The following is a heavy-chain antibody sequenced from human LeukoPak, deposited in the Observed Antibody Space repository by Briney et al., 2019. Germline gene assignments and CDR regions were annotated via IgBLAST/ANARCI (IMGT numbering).Heavy chain of an antibody. CDR3: ASRYCSGGSCYFDY. J-gene: IGHJ4*02. Sequence: GGSLRLSCAASGFTFSDYYMSWIRQAPGKGLEWVSYISSSGSTIYYTDSVKGRFTISRDNAKNSLYLQMNSLRAEDTAVYYCASRYCSGGSCYFDYWGQGTLVTVSS. CDR2: ISSSGSTI. D-gene: IGHD2-15*01. CDR1: GFTFSDYY. V-gene: IGHV3-11*01.